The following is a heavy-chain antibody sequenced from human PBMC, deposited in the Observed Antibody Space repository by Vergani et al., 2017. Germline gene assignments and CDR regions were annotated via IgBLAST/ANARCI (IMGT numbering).Heavy chain of an antibody. V-gene: IGHV3-9*01. CDR1: GFTFDDYA. D-gene: IGHD2-2*01. CDR2: ISWNSGSI. J-gene: IGHJ4*02. CDR3: ARVFCSSTSCYVAAFDY. Sequence: EVQLVESGGGLVQPGRSLRLSCAASGFTFDDYAMHWVRQAPGKGLEWVSGISWNSGSIGYADSVKGRFTISRDNAKNSLYLQMNSLRAEDTAVYYCARVFCSSTSCYVAAFDYWGQGTLVTVSS.